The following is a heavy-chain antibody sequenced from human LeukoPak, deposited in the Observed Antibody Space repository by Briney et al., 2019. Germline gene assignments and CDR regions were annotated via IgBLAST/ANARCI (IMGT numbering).Heavy chain of an antibody. Sequence: SETLSLTCAVYGGSFSGYYWSWIRQPPGKGLEWIGEITHSGSTNYNPSLKSRVTISVDTSKNQFSLKLSSVTAADTAVYYCARNSKIVVVPAALKAHSTRNNWLDPWGQGTLVTVSS. CDR1: GGSFSGYY. J-gene: IGHJ5*02. V-gene: IGHV4-34*01. D-gene: IGHD2-2*01. CDR2: ITHSGST. CDR3: ARNSKIVVVPAALKAHSTRNNWLDP.